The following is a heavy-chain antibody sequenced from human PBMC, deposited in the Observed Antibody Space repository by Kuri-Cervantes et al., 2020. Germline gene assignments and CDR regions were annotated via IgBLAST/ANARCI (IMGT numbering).Heavy chain of an antibody. CDR3: VGSAVVAEHY. Sequence: SLKISCAASGFTFDDYAMHWVRQAPGKGLEWVSGISWNSGSIGYADSVKGRFTISRDNTRNSLYLQMNSLRAEDTAVYYCVGSAVVAEHYWGQGTLVTVSS. CDR1: GFTFDDYA. V-gene: IGHV3-9*01. J-gene: IGHJ4*02. CDR2: ISWNSGSI. D-gene: IGHD2-15*01.